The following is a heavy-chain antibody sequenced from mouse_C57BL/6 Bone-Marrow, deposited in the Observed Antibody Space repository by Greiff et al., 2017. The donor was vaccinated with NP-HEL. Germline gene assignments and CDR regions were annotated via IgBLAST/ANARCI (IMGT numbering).Heavy chain of an antibody. CDR2: INPYNGGT. CDR1: GYTFTDYY. V-gene: IGHV1-19*01. J-gene: IGHJ1*03. CDR3: ARPVVATYWYFDV. Sequence: EVQLQQSGPVLVKPGASVKMSCKASGYTFTDYYMNWVKQSHGKSLEWIGVINPYNGGTSYNQKFKGKATLTVDKSSSTAYMELNSLTSEDSAVYYCARPVVATYWYFDVWGTGTTVTVSS. D-gene: IGHD1-1*01.